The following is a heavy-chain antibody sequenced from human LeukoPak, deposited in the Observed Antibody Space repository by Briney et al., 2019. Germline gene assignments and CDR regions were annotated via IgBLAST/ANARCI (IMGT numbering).Heavy chain of an antibody. CDR1: GFTFTNAW. D-gene: IGHD2-2*01. J-gene: IGHJ4*02. CDR3: ISGFCSSASCYA. Sequence: GGSLRLSCEASGFTFTNAWMSWVRQAPGKGLEWVGRTRRKTDGGTADYAAPVMGRFTISRDDSNNTLYLQMNSLKTEDTAVYYCISGFCSSASCYAWGRGTLVIVSS. CDR2: TRRKTDGGTA. V-gene: IGHV3-15*01.